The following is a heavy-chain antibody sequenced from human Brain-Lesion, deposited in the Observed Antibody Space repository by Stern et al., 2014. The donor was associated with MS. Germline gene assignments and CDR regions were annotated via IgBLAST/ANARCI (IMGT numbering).Heavy chain of an antibody. J-gene: IGHJ6*02. Sequence: VQLVESGPGLVKPSQTLSLSCTVSGGSISSGGYYWSWIRQPAGKGLEWIGGIFNSGSPSYNPPLQSRVPISICTSKDQVLLALTPMTAADTAVYYCARGRVVPGFQYYATDVWGQGTTVIVSS. V-gene: IGHV4-61*02. CDR1: GGSISSGGYY. CDR2: IFNSGSP. CDR3: ARGRVVPGFQYYATDV. D-gene: IGHD2-2*01.